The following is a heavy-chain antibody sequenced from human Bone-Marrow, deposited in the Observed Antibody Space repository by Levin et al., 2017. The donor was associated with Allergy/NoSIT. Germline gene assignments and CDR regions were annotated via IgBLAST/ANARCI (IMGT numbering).Heavy chain of an antibody. CDR1: GGSVSDGLYS. J-gene: IGHJ5*02. CDR3: ARQGGDYDSGDWFDP. CDR2: IFYTGSP. Sequence: SETLSLTCSVSGGSVSDGLYSWSWIRQSPGKGLELIGYIFYTGSPNYNPALRSRLTISMDTSKNQFSLKLTSVTAADTAVYYCARQGGDYDSGDWFDPWGQGTLVTVSS. D-gene: IGHD4-17*01. V-gene: IGHV4-31*03.